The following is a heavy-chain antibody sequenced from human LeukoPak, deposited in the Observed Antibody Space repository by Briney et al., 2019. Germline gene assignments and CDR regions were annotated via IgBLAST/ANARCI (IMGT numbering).Heavy chain of an antibody. D-gene: IGHD6-19*01. CDR3: ARRPAVTGTLAY. Sequence: ASVTVSCKASGYTFTDYYMHWLRQAPGQGLEWMGWIHPNSGATNYAQKFQGRVTMTRDTSINTAYMELSGLRSDDTAMYYCARRPAVTGTLAYWGQGTLVTVSS. V-gene: IGHV1-2*02. CDR2: IHPNSGAT. CDR1: GYTFTDYY. J-gene: IGHJ4*02.